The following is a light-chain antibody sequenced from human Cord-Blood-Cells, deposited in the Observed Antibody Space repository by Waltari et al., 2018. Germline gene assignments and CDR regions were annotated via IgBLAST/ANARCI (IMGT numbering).Light chain of an antibody. J-gene: IGKJ1*01. Sequence: DIVLPQSPGTLSLSPGERATPTCRASQSVSSSYLAWYQQKTGQAPRLLIYGASSRATGIPDRVSGSGSGTDFTLTISRLEPEDFAVYYCQQYGSSPWTFGQGTKVEIK. CDR3: QQYGSSPWT. CDR1: QSVSSSY. CDR2: GAS. V-gene: IGKV3-20*01.